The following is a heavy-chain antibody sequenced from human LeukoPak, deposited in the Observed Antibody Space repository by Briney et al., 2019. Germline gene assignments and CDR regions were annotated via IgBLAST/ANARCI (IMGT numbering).Heavy chain of an antibody. J-gene: IGHJ5*02. CDR3: AKKYNTGLDP. CDR2: ITGDAGRT. D-gene: IGHD1-14*01. V-gene: IGHV3-23*01. CDR1: GFTFNIHG. Sequence: GGSLRLSCAASGFTFNIHGMSWVRQAPGKGLEWVSGITGDAGRTYYADSVKGRFTISRDNSKNTLYLQMNSLRAEDTAVYYCAKKYNTGLDPWGQGTLVTVSS.